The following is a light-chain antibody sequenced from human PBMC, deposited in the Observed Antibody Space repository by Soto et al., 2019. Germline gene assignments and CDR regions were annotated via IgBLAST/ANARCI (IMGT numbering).Light chain of an antibody. Sequence: DIQMTQSPSSLSASVGDRVTITCRASQTISGYLNWYQQKPGKAPKLLIYTASSLQSGVPSRFSGSGSGTDFTLTISSLQLEDFATYYCQQNSNNPYTFGQGTKLEI. CDR1: QTISGY. CDR3: QQNSNNPYT. CDR2: TAS. J-gene: IGKJ2*01. V-gene: IGKV1-39*01.